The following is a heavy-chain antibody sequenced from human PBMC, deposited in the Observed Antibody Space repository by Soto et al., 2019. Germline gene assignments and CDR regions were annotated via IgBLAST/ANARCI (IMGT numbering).Heavy chain of an antibody. J-gene: IGHJ6*02. CDR1: GGTFDSDG. V-gene: IGHV1-69*01. Sequence: QEQLVHSGPEVKKPGSSVKVSCKASGGTFDSDGISWVRQAPGQGLEWMGGVIPMFGTSNFAQKFKGRVTITADESTNTAYMELTGLRAEDTAIYFYASGHSGVAETGDYYYYYCLDVGGQGTAVTVSS. D-gene: IGHD6-19*01. CDR2: VIPMFGTS. CDR3: ASGHSGVAETGDYYYYYCLDV.